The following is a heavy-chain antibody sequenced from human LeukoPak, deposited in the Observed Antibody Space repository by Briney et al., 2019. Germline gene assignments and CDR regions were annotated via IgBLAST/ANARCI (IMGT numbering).Heavy chain of an antibody. CDR1: GYTFTSYN. CDR2: ISTYNGNT. CDR3: ARCPYGSGSYLFGGSSYYMDV. Sequence: ASVKVSCKTSGYTFTSYNLNWVRQAPGQGLEWMGLISTYNGNTNYAQRFQGRVTMTTDTSTNTAYMELRSLRSDDMAVYYCARCPYGSGSYLFGGSSYYMDVWGKGTTVTVSS. V-gene: IGHV1-18*03. J-gene: IGHJ6*03. D-gene: IGHD3-10*01.